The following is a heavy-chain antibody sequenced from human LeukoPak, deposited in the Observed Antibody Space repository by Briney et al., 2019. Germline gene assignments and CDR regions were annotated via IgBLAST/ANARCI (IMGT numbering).Heavy chain of an antibody. J-gene: IGHJ3*02. CDR1: GFTFSSYD. CDR3: ARYCSGGSCHDAFDI. CDR2: IGTAGDT. V-gene: IGHV3-13*01. Sequence: GGSLRLSCAASGFTFSSYDMHWVRQATGKGLEWVSAIGTAGDTYYPGSVKGRFTISRENAKNSLYLQMNSLRAGDTAVYYCARYCSGGSCHDAFDIWGQGTMVTVSS. D-gene: IGHD2-15*01.